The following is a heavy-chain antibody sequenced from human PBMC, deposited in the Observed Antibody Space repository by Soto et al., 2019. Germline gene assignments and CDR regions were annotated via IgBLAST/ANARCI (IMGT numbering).Heavy chain of an antibody. Sequence: SETLSVTCTVTSGAISGYYWTWIRQSDGEGLEWIGRIYSSGSTTYNPSLKSRVTISLDTSMNYFSLGLSSVTAADTAVYYCARGQRFSDWFDPWGQGTLVTVSS. J-gene: IGHJ5*02. CDR1: SGAISGYY. V-gene: IGHV4-4*07. CDR3: ARGQRFSDWFDP. CDR2: IYSSGST. D-gene: IGHD3-3*01.